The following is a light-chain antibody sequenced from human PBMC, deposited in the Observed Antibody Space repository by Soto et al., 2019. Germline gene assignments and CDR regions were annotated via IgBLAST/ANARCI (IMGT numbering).Light chain of an antibody. Sequence: VLTQSPGTMSLSPCERATLSCRASQSLTNSFIAWYQQRPGQAHRLLIYDTSSRASGIPDRFSGSGSGTDFTLTISRLETEDFAVFYCKQYGTSEIIFGQGKRLEIK. CDR3: KQYGTSEII. V-gene: IGKV3-20*01. CDR1: QSLTNSF. J-gene: IGKJ5*01. CDR2: DTS.